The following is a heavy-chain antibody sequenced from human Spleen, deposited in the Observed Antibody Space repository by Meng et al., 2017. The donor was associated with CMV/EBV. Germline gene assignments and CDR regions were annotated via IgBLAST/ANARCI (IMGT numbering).Heavy chain of an antibody. CDR3: AREDGQLSADC. CDR2: IYYSGST. Sequence: LTCTVSGGSISSYYWSWIRQPPGKGLEWIGYIYYSGSTNYNPSLKSRVTISVDTSKNQFSLKLSSVTAADTAVYYCAREDGQLSADCWGQGTLVTVSS. CDR1: GGSISSYY. D-gene: IGHD6-6*01. V-gene: IGHV4-59*01. J-gene: IGHJ4*02.